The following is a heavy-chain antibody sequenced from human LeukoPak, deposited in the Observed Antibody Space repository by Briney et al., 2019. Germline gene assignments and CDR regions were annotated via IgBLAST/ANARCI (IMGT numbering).Heavy chain of an antibody. V-gene: IGHV3-30*01. D-gene: IGHD1-26*01. CDR3: ARDRGGSYFVDYYMDV. Sequence: GGSLRLSCAASGFTFSSYAMHWVRQAPGKGLEWVAVISYDGSNKHYADSVKGRFTISRDNSKNTLYLQMNSLRAEDTAVYYCARDRGGSYFVDYYMDVWGKGTTVTVSS. J-gene: IGHJ6*03. CDR1: GFTFSSYA. CDR2: ISYDGSNK.